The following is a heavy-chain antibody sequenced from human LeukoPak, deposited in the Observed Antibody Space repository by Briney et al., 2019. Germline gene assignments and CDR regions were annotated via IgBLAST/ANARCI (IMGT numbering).Heavy chain of an antibody. D-gene: IGHD1-14*01. J-gene: IGHJ3*01. V-gene: IGHV3-23*01. CDR1: GLTFTNCA. Sequence: GGSLRLSCAASGLTFTNCAMSWVRQAPGKGLEWVSAISASGGSTYYADSVKGRFSISRDNSKNTVYLQMNSLRAEDTAIYYCAKRITVVARDAFDFWGQGTVVTVSS. CDR2: ISASGGST. CDR3: AKRITVVARDAFDF.